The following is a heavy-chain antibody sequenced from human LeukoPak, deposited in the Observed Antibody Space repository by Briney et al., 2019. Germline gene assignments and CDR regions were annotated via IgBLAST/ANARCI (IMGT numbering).Heavy chain of an antibody. CDR1: GGSLSGYY. D-gene: IGHD5-18*01. V-gene: IGHV4-34*01. J-gene: IGHJ4*02. CDR2: ISHSGST. CDR3: ARRYSYGSPDY. Sequence: KPSETLSPTCAVYGGSLSGYYWSWIRQPPGRGLEWIGEISHSGSTNYNPSLKSRVTISVDTSKNQFSLKLSSVTAADTAVYYCARRYSYGSPDYWGQGTLVTVSS.